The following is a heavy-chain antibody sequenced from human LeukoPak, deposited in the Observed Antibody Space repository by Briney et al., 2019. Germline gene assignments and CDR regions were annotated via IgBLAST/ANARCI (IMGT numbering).Heavy chain of an antibody. Sequence: ASETLSLTCAVYGGSFSGYYWNWIRQPPGKGLEWIGEISHSGSTNYKPSLKSRVTISIDTSKNQFSLKLSSVTAADTAVYYCARDWSYYGMDVWGKGTTVTVSS. D-gene: IGHD3/OR15-3a*01. CDR1: GGSFSGYY. CDR3: ARDWSYYGMDV. J-gene: IGHJ6*04. V-gene: IGHV4-34*01. CDR2: ISHSGST.